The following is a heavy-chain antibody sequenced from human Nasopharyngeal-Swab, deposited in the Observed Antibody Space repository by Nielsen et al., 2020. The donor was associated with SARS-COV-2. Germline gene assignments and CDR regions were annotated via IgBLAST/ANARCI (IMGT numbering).Heavy chain of an antibody. J-gene: IGHJ6*02. V-gene: IGHV3-21*01. CDR1: GFTFSSYS. Sequence: GESLKISCAASGFTFSSYSMNWVRQAPGKGLEWVSSISSSSSSYIYYADSVKGRFTISRDNAKNSLYLQMNSLRAEDTAVYYCARDKGIQYCSSTSCYESVIDYYGMDVWGQGTTVTVSS. CDR3: ARDKGIQYCSSTSCYESVIDYYGMDV. D-gene: IGHD2-2*01. CDR2: ISSSSSSYI.